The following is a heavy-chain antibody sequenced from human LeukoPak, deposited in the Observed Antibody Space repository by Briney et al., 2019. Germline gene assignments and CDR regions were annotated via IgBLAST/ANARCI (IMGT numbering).Heavy chain of an antibody. D-gene: IGHD2-2*01. CDR3: ANAGYCSSTSCYLHYYYYGMDV. Sequence: SVKVSCKASGGTFSSYAISWVRQAPRQGLEWMGRIIPILGIANYAQKFQGRVTITADKSTSTAYMELSSLRSEDTAVYYCANAGYCSSTSCYLHYYYYGMDVWGQGTTVTVSS. CDR1: GGTFSSYA. J-gene: IGHJ6*02. V-gene: IGHV1-69*04. CDR2: IIPILGIA.